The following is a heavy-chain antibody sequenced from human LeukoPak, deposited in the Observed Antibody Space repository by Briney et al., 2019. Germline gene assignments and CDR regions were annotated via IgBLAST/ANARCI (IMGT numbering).Heavy chain of an antibody. J-gene: IGHJ4*02. CDR2: IYHSGST. D-gene: IGHD3-10*01. Sequence: SETLSLTCTVSGYSISSGYYWGWIRQPPGKGLEWIGSIYHSGSTYYNPSLKSRVTISVDTSKNHFSLNLTSVTAADTAVYYCARTYYYGSGRYFDYWGQGTLVTVSS. CDR1: GYSISSGYY. V-gene: IGHV4-38-2*02. CDR3: ARTYYYGSGRYFDY.